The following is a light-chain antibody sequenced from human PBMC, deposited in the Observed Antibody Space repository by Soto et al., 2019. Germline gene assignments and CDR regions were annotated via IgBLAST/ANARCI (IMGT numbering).Light chain of an antibody. Sequence: DIQMTQSPSSLSESVGDRVTITCRASQYVDNSLNWYQQKPGKAPQLLIYGASSLQSGVPSRLSVIGSGTDCTLTISSVQHEESATYYCQQSYRTTRSCGQGTKVEVK. CDR1: QYVDNS. CDR2: GAS. CDR3: QQSYRTTRS. J-gene: IGKJ1*01. V-gene: IGKV1-39*01.